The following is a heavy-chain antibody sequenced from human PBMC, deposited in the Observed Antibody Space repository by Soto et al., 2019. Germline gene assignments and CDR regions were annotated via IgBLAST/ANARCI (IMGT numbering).Heavy chain of an antibody. Sequence: PGGSLRLSCAASGFTFSSYSMNWVRQAPGKGLEWVSYISSSSSTIYYADSVKGRFTISRDNAKNSLYLQMNSLRAEDTAVYYCARDYFMITSAGVIVKKWFDPWGQGTQVTVS. J-gene: IGHJ5*02. CDR3: ARDYFMITSAGVIVKKWFDP. CDR2: ISSSSSTI. V-gene: IGHV3-48*01. D-gene: IGHD3-16*02. CDR1: GFTFSSYS.